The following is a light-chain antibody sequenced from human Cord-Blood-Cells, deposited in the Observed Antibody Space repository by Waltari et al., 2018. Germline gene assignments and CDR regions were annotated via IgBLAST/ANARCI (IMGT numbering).Light chain of an antibody. V-gene: IGLV1-51*02. CDR2: ENN. CDR3: GTWDSSLSAGM. J-gene: IGLJ3*02. CDR1: SSHIGNNY. Sequence: QSVLTQPPSVSAAPGQKVTISCSGSSSHIGNNYVSWYQQLPGTAPKLLIYENNKRPSGIPDRFSGSKSGTSATLGITGLQTGDEADYYCGTWDSSLSAGMFGGGTKLTVL.